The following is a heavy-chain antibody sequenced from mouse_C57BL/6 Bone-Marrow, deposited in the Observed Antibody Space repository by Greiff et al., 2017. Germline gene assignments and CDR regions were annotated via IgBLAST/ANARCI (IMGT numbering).Heavy chain of an antibody. CDR1: GFSLTSYG. D-gene: IGHD2-4*01. Sequence: QVQLQQSGPGLVQPSQSLSITCTVSGFSLTSYGVHWVRQSPGKGLAWLGVIWRGGSTDYNAAFMSRLSITKDNSKSQVFFKMNSLQADDTAIYYCAKNWDYDNYYAMDYWGQGTSVTVSS. V-gene: IGHV2-5*01. J-gene: IGHJ4*01. CDR3: AKNWDYDNYYAMDY. CDR2: IWRGGST.